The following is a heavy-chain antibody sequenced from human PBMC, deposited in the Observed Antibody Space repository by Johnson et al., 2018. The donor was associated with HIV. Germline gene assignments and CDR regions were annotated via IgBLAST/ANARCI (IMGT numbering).Heavy chain of an antibody. Sequence: QVQLVESGGGLVQPGGSLRLSCAASGFTFSSYGMHWVRQAPGKGLEWVSFIRYDGSDKYYADSVKGRFTISRDSSKNTLYLQMNSLRAEDTAVYYCASGRVGGNDAFDIWGQGTMVTVS. CDR1: GFTFSSYG. CDR2: IRYDGSDK. V-gene: IGHV3-30*02. CDR3: ASGRVGGNDAFDI. J-gene: IGHJ3*02. D-gene: IGHD2-15*01.